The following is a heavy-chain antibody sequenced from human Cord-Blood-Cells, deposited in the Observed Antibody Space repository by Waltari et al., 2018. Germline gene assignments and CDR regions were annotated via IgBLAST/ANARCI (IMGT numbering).Heavy chain of an antibody. CDR2: FDPEDGET. J-gene: IGHJ4*02. Sequence: VQLVQSGAEVKKPGASVKVSCKVSGYTLTELSMHWVRQAPGKWLEWMGGFDPEDGETIYAQKFQGRVTMTEDTSTDTAYMELSSLSSEDTAVYYCATGTRPMVRGVISPYYWGQGTLVTVSS. D-gene: IGHD3-10*01. V-gene: IGHV1-24*01. CDR1: GYTLTELS. CDR3: ATGTRPMVRGVISPYY.